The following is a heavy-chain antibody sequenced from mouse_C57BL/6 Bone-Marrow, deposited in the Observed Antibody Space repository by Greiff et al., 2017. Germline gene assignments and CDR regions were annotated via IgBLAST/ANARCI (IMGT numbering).Heavy chain of an antibody. CDR1: GYTFTDYE. CDR3: TGWFCSRLAWLAY. V-gene: IGHV1-15*01. D-gene: IGHD1-1*01. Sequence: QVQLQQSGAELVRPGASVTLSCKASGYTFTDYEMHWVKQTPVHGLEWIGAIDPETGGTAYNQKFKGKAILTADKSSSTAYMELRSLTSEDSAVYYCTGWFCSRLAWLAYWGQGNGVTVSA. J-gene: IGHJ3*01. CDR2: IDPETGGT.